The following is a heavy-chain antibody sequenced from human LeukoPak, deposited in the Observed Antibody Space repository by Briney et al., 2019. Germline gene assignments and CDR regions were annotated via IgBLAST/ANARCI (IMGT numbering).Heavy chain of an antibody. D-gene: IGHD3-3*01. CDR3: AKDLSDYDFWSGYLGSDY. CDR1: GFTFSSYW. J-gene: IGHJ4*02. CDR2: INTDGSNT. V-gene: IGHV3-74*01. Sequence: GGSLRLSCAASGFTFSSYWMHWVRQVPGKGLVWVSQINTDGSNTYYADSVKGRFTISRDNAKNTLYLQMNSLRAEDTAVYYCAKDLSDYDFWSGYLGSDYWGQGTLVTVSS.